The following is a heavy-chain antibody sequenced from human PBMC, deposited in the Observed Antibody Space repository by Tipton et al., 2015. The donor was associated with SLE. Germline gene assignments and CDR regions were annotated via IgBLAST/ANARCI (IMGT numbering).Heavy chain of an antibody. CDR3: ARSPGTARAEYLDY. V-gene: IGHV4-59*12. D-gene: IGHD1-14*01. J-gene: IGHJ1*01. CDR2: VYYSGST. CDR1: GGSISSYY. Sequence: TLSLTCTVSGGSISSYYWSWIRQPPGKGLEWIGYVYYSGSTNCNPSLKSRVTISADTSKNQFSLRLNSVTAADTAVYYCARSPGTARAEYLDYWGQGTLVTVSS.